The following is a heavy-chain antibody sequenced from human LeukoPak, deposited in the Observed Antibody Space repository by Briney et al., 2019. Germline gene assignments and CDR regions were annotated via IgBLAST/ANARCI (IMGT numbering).Heavy chain of an antibody. V-gene: IGHV3-7*01. D-gene: IGHD5-12*01. Sequence: PGGSLRLSCAASGFTFSSYWMSWVRQAPGKGLEWVANIKQDGSEKYYVDSVKGRFTTSRDNAKNSLYLQMNSLRAEDTAVYYCARDRGIVATMEDYWGQGTLVTVSS. CDR1: GFTFSSYW. J-gene: IGHJ4*02. CDR3: ARDRGIVATMEDY. CDR2: IKQDGSEK.